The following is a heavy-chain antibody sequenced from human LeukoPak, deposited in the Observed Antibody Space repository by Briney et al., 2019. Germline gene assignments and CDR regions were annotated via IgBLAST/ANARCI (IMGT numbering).Heavy chain of an antibody. CDR3: ASAIGDGYSYGSLDW. CDR1: GFTFSRYA. Sequence: GGSLRLSCAASGFTFSRYAMHWVRQAPGKGLEWVAVISYDGSNKYYVDSVKGRFTISRDNSKNTLYLQMNSLRAEDTAVYYCASAIGDGYSYGSLDWWGQGTLVTVSS. CDR2: ISYDGSNK. J-gene: IGHJ4*02. D-gene: IGHD5-18*01. V-gene: IGHV3-30-3*01.